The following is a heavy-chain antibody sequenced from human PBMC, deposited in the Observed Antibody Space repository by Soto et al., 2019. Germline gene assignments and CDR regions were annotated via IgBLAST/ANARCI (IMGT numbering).Heavy chain of an antibody. Sequence: RRLSCISSGFTFMTYTMNWVRQAPGKGLEWVSGIRGFSPYTFYAESVKGRFTISRDNAKNSLYLQMDSLRAEDTAVYYCARDRGYDAHDYYYNAMDVWGQGTTVTVSS. CDR1: GFTFMTYT. CDR2: IRGFSPYT. CDR3: ARDRGYDAHDYYYNAMDV. D-gene: IGHD3-10*01. J-gene: IGHJ6*02. V-gene: IGHV3-21*01.